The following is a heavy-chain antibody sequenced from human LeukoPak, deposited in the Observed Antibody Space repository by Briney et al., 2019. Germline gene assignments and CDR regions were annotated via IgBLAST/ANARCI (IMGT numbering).Heavy chain of an antibody. Sequence: XXXAXXWVRQAPGKGLEWVSAISNNGGYTYYADSVQGRFTISRDNSKSTLCLQMNSLRAEDTAVYYCAKQLGYCSDGSCYFPYWGQGTLVTVSS. CDR1: XXXA. J-gene: IGHJ4*02. D-gene: IGHD2-15*01. CDR3: AKQLGYCSDGSCYFPY. CDR2: ISNNGGYT. V-gene: IGHV3-23*01.